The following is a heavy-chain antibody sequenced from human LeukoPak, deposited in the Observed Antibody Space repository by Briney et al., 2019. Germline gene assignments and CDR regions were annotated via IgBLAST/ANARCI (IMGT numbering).Heavy chain of an antibody. D-gene: IGHD3-22*01. CDR3: ARRRYYDYTGFFDY. CDR2: TFYTYKWNN. V-gene: IGHV6-1*01. CDR1: GDSVSSNSAS. J-gene: IGHJ4*02. Sequence: SQTLSLTCAISGDSVSSNSASWNWFRQSPSRGLEWLGRTFYTYKWNNDYAVSVKSRITINPDTSANHFSLRLNSVTPEDTAVYYCARRRYYDYTGFFDYWGQGTLVTVSS.